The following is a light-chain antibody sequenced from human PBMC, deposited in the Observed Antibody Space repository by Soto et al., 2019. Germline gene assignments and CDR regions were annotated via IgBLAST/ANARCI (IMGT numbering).Light chain of an antibody. J-gene: IGLJ2*01. CDR2: EVS. Sequence: QSALTQPPSASGSPGQSVTISCTGTSTYIAEYDYVSWYQQSPGKAPKLVIYEVSKRPSGVPDRFSGSKSGNTASRTVSGLLTEDEAVYFCTSYAGTKNYVVFGGGTKLTVL. CDR3: TSYAGTKNYVV. CDR1: STYIAEYDY. V-gene: IGLV2-8*01.